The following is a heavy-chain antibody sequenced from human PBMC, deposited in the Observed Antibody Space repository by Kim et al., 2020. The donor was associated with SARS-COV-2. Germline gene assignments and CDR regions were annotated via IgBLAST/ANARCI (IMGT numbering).Heavy chain of an antibody. CDR1: GFTFSSYS. Sequence: GGSLRLSCAASGFTFSSYSMNWVRQAPGKGLEWVSSISSSSGYISYADSVQGRFTISRDNAKTSLYLQMNSLRAEDTAVYYCASAGCITIGGVDY. D-gene: IGHD3-3*01. CDR3: ASAGCITIGGVDY. J-gene: IGHJ4*01. CDR2: ISSSSGYI. V-gene: IGHV3-21*04.